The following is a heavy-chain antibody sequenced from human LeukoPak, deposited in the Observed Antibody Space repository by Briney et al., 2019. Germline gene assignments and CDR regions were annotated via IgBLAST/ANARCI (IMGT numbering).Heavy chain of an antibody. J-gene: IGHJ4*02. CDR2: ISGSGGST. CDR1: GFTFSSYA. CDR3: AKDLGMITFGGVIAPGY. Sequence: GGSLRLSCAASGFTFSSYAMSWVRQAPGKGLEWVSAISGSGGSTYYADSVKGRFTISRDNSKNTLYLQMNSLRAEDTAVYYCAKDLGMITFGGVIAPGYWGQGTLVTVSS. D-gene: IGHD3-16*02. V-gene: IGHV3-23*01.